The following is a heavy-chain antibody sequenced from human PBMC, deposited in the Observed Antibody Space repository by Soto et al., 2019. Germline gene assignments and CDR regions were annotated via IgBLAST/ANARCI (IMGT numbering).Heavy chain of an antibody. J-gene: IGHJ5*02. V-gene: IGHV3-23*01. D-gene: IGHD3-3*01. CDR3: ARDREPTMSGVVGCVDL. Sequence: EVQLLDSGGDLVQPGGSLRLSCAASGFNFTRYALTWVRQAPGKGLEWVSSVSSGGDPTYYAKSVRGRFTISRDNSKKIVYLQMNIRRTDDTDIYDCARDREPTMSGVVGCVDLWGQGTLVIVSS. CDR1: GFNFTRYA. CDR2: VSSGGDPT.